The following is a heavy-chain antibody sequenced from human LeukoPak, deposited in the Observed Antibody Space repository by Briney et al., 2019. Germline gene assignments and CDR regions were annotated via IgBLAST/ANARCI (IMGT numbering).Heavy chain of an antibody. D-gene: IGHD2-21*01. CDR2: ISPYDGDT. CDR3: ARDDRTSDEADFFDP. J-gene: IGHJ5*02. Sequence: ASVKVSCKASGYTFTNFGISWVRQAPGQRPEWMAWISPYDGDTDYAQKFQGRVTLTTDTSTSTAYMEMRSLTSDDTAVYYRARDDRTSDEADFFDPWGQGTLVTVSS. CDR1: GYTFTNFG. V-gene: IGHV1-18*04.